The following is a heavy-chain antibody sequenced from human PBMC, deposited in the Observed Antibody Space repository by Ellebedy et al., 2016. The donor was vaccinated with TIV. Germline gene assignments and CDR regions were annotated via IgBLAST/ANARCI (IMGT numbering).Heavy chain of an antibody. D-gene: IGHD2-2*01. CDR3: ARGRVPAS. Sequence: GGSLRLSXAASGFTFSSYYMSWARQAPGKGLEWLAAIKQDGGEKYYADFVKGRFTISRDNAKNSLYLQMNSLRADDAAVYYCARGRVPASWGQGTLVTVSS. CDR1: GFTFSSYY. J-gene: IGHJ4*02. CDR2: IKQDGGEK. V-gene: IGHV3-7*01.